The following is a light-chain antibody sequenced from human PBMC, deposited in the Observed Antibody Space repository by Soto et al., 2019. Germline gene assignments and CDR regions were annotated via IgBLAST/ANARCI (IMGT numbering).Light chain of an antibody. CDR2: EVS. Sequence: QSVLTQPASVSGSPGQSITISCPGTSSEVGGYNYVSWYQQHPGKAPKLMIYEVSNRPSGVSNRFSGSKSGNTASLTISGLQAEDEADYYCSSYTSSSTTWVFGGGTKLTVL. CDR3: SSYTSSSTTWV. J-gene: IGLJ3*02. V-gene: IGLV2-14*01. CDR1: SSEVGGYNY.